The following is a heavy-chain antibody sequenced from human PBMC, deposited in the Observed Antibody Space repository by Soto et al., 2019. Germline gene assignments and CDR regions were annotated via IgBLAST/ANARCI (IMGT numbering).Heavy chain of an antibody. CDR3: ARERSSSWYLGEFDY. Sequence: QVQLVQSGAEVKKPGSSVKVSCKASGGTFSSYAISWVRQAPGQGLEWMGGIIPIFGTANYAQKFQGRVTITADESTSTAYMELSSPRSEDTAVYYCARERSSSWYLGEFDYWGQGTLVTVSS. D-gene: IGHD6-13*01. CDR1: GGTFSSYA. V-gene: IGHV1-69*12. J-gene: IGHJ4*02. CDR2: IIPIFGTA.